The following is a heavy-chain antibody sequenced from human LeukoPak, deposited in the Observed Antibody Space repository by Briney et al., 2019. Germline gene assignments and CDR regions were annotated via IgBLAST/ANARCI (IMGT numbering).Heavy chain of an antibody. Sequence: SETLSLTCTVSGGSISSSSYYWGWIRQPPGKGLEWIGSIYYSGSTYYNPSLKSRVTISVDTSKNQFSLKLSSVTAADTAVYYCARHSGTMMVVAVFDYWGQGTLVTVSS. D-gene: IGHD3-22*01. J-gene: IGHJ4*02. CDR3: ARHSGTMMVVAVFDY. CDR1: GGSISSSSYY. CDR2: IYYSGST. V-gene: IGHV4-39*01.